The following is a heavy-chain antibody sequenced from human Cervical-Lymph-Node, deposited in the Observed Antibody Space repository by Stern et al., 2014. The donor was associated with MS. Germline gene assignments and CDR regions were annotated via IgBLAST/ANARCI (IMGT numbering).Heavy chain of an antibody. CDR2: LFPGGSDM. CDR3: ARQRYFDY. CDR1: GYTFTSYW. J-gene: IGHJ4*02. Sequence: VQLVQSGPEVKRPGESLKISCQASGYTFTSYWIGWVRQMPGKGLEWIAILFPGGSDMRYSPSFQGQVTISADKSSSTAYLQWNNLKASDTAIYYCARQRYFDYWGQGTLVTVSS. V-gene: IGHV5-51*01.